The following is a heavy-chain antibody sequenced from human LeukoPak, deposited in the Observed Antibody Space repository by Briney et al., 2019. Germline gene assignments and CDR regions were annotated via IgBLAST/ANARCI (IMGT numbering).Heavy chain of an antibody. CDR2: ISGYNGKI. D-gene: IGHD2-2*01. CDR1: GHTFVSYG. V-gene: IGHV1-18*01. Sequence: ASVKVSCKASGHTFVSYGISWVRQAPGQGLEWMGWISGYNGKINYAQKFQGRVTMTTDTSTSTVYLELRSLTSEDTAVYYCARRFCSSVSCYDDDAFDVWGQGTLVTVSS. J-gene: IGHJ3*01. CDR3: ARRFCSSVSCYDDDAFDV.